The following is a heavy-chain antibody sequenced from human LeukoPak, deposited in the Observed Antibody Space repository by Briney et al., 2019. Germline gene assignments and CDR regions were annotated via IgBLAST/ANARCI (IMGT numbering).Heavy chain of an antibody. CDR1: GCTLSNYA. Sequence: SVKVSCKDSGCTLSNYAISWLRQAPGQGLEWMGGIIPIFGTANYAQKFQGRDTITAVECTSTVYMELSSLRSEDTAVYYCARGSRGYYDMLTGFYYFDYWGQGTLVTVSS. J-gene: IGHJ4*02. CDR2: IIPIFGTA. D-gene: IGHD3-9*01. CDR3: ARGSRGYYDMLTGFYYFDY. V-gene: IGHV1-69*13.